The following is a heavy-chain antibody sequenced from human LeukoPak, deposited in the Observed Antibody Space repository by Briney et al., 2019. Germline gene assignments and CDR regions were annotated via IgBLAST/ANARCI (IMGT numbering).Heavy chain of an antibody. D-gene: IGHD5-18*01. V-gene: IGHV3-23*01. CDR3: ARKVAVAMDLDY. CDR2: ITGAGSST. CDR1: GFTFNGYG. J-gene: IGHJ4*02. Sequence: GGSLRLSCAASGFTFNGYGMTWVRQVPGKGLEWVSSITGAGSSTKYADSVNGRFTISRDNSKNTVSLQMTGLRAEDTALYYCARKVAVAMDLDYWGQGTLVTASS.